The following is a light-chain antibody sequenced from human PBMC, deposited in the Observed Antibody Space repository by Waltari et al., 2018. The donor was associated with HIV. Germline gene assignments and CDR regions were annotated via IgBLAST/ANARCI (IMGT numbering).Light chain of an antibody. CDR1: QSLLYVNGYNY. V-gene: IGKV2-28*01. CDR3: MQTVQTPIT. Sequence: DIVLTQSPLSLPVTPGAPASISCSSNQSLLYVNGYNYLDWYLQKPGQSPQLLIYLGSNRASGVPDRFSGSGSGTDFTLKVNRVEAEDVGVYYCMQTVQTPITFGQGTRLEIK. CDR2: LGS. J-gene: IGKJ5*01.